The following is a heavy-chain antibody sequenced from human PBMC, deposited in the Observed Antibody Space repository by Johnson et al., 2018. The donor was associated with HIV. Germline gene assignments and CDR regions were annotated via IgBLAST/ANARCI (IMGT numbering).Heavy chain of an antibody. CDR1: GFSFSAYA. J-gene: IGHJ3*02. V-gene: IGHV3-30*04. CDR2: ISYDGSNK. CDR3: VKDRGSPGIPAAVEI. Sequence: QVQLVESGGGVVQPGRSLRLSCAAAGFSFSAYAMHWVRQAPGKGLEWVAVISYDGSNKYYADSVKGRFTISRDNSKKTLYLQMNSLRAEDTGVYYCVKDRGSPGIPAAVEIWGQGTRVTVSS. D-gene: IGHD1-26*01.